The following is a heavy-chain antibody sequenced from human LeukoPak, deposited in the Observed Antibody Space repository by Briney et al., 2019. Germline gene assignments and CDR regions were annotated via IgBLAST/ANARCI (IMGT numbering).Heavy chain of an antibody. CDR3: ARGNQWLAYYFDY. V-gene: IGHV4-39*07. CDR2: IYYSGST. Sequence: SETLSLTCTVSGGSISSSSYYWGWIRQPPGKGLEWIGSIYYSGSTYYNPSLKSRVTISVDTSKNQFSLKLSSVTAADTAVYYCARGNQWLAYYFDYWGQGTLVTVSS. D-gene: IGHD6-19*01. J-gene: IGHJ4*02. CDR1: GGSISSSSYY.